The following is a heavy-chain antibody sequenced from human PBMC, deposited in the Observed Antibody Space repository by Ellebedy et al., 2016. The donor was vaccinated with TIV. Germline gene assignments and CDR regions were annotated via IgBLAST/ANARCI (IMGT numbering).Heavy chain of an antibody. V-gene: IGHV3-7*01. D-gene: IGHD4-17*01. J-gene: IGHJ5*02. Sequence: PGGSLRLSCEASGFSFRSYWMSWVRQAPGKGLEWVANIYQDGSNQYYVDSVKGRFTISRDNANKSLFLQMNSLRGEDTAVYYCARRGSYGDYAVQINNWFDRWGQGTLVTV. CDR1: GFSFRSYW. CDR2: IYQDGSNQ. CDR3: ARRGSYGDYAVQINNWFDR.